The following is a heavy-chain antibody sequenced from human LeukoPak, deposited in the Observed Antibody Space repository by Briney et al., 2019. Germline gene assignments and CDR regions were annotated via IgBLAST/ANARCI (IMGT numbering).Heavy chain of an antibody. CDR1: GYTLTELS. CDR2: FDPEDGET. Sequence: ASVKVSCKVSGYTLTELSMHWVRQAPGKGLEWMGGFDPEDGETIYAQKFQGRVTMTEDTSTDTAYMELSSLRSGDTAVYYCATGTRSSGAFDIWGQGTMVTVSS. V-gene: IGHV1-24*01. J-gene: IGHJ3*02. CDR3: ATGTRSSGAFDI. D-gene: IGHD3-10*01.